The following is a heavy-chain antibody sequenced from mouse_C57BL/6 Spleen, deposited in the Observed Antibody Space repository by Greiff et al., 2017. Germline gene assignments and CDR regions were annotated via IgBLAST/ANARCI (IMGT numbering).Heavy chain of an antibody. CDR3: ARGAITTDWFAY. CDR1: GYTFTSYT. Sequence: QVQLQQSGAELARPGASVKMSCKASGYTFTSYTMHWVKQRPGQGLEWIGYINPSSGYTKYNQKFKDKATLTADKSSSTAYMQLSSLTSEDSAVYYCARGAITTDWFAYWGQGTLVTVSA. CDR2: INPSSGYT. V-gene: IGHV1-4*01. D-gene: IGHD1-1*01. J-gene: IGHJ3*01.